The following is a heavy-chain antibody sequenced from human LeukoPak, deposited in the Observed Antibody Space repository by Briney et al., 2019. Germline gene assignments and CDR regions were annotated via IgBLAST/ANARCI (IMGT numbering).Heavy chain of an antibody. J-gene: IGHJ3*02. CDR3: ARGGDIHGYYDSSGGDAFDI. Sequence: SETLSLTCAVYGGSFSGYYWSWIRQPPGKGLEWIGEINHSGSTNYNPSLKSRVTISVDTPKNQFSLKLSSVTAADTAVYYCARGGDIHGYYDSSGGDAFDIWGQGTMVTVSS. V-gene: IGHV4-34*01. CDR2: INHSGST. CDR1: GGSFSGYY. D-gene: IGHD3-22*01.